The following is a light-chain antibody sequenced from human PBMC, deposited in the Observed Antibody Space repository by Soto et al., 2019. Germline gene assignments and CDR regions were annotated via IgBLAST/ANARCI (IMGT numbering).Light chain of an antibody. J-gene: IGKJ2*01. CDR3: QQYNNWPYT. Sequence: EIVMTQSRATLSVSPGERATLSCRASQSVSNNLAWYQQKPGQAPRLLIYGASTRATGISARFSGSGAGTEFTLTISSLQTEDFAVYYCQQYNNWPYTFGQGTKVDIK. V-gene: IGKV3-15*01. CDR2: GAS. CDR1: QSVSNN.